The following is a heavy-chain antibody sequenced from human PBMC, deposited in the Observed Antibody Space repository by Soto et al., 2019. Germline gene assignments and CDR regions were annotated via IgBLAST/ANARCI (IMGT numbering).Heavy chain of an antibody. CDR3: ARDRGYYDFWSGYYEGDTWFDP. CDR2: INPNSGGT. V-gene: IGHV1-2*04. D-gene: IGHD3-3*01. CDR1: GYTFTGYY. J-gene: IGHJ5*02. Sequence: ASVKVSCKASGYTFTGYYMHWVRQAPGQGLEWMGWINPNSGGTNYAQKFQGWVTMTRDTSISTAYMELSRLRSDDTAVYYCARDRGYYDFWSGYYEGDTWFDPWGQGTLVTVSS.